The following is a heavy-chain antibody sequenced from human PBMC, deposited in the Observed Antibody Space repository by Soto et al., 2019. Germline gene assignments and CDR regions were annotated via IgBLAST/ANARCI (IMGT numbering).Heavy chain of an antibody. CDR2: LNNDGNT. CDR3: GREGGETWDYEAS. CDR1: GGSISSYR. J-gene: IGHJ5*02. Sequence: SETLSRTCTVSGGSISSYRWSWIRQPAGKGLGRSARLNNDGNTHYNPSLKSRVTVSVDTSRNQFFLTLRSVSAADSAVYHCGREGGETWDYEASWGQGTPVTVSS. D-gene: IGHD1-7*01. V-gene: IGHV4-4*07.